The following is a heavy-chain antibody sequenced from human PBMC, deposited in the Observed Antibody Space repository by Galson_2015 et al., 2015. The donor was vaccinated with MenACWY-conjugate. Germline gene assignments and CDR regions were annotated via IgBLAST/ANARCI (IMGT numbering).Heavy chain of an antibody. CDR2: IYSGGST. V-gene: IGHV3-53*01. CDR1: GFTVSSNY. Sequence: SLRLSCAASGFTVSSNYMSWIRQAPGKGLEWVSVIYSGGSTYYADSVKGRFTISRDNSKNSLCLQMNSLRAEDTAVHYCARLYRYYYNSSGYYDAFEIWGQGTMVTVSS. CDR3: ARLYRYYYNSSGYYDAFEI. D-gene: IGHD3-22*01. J-gene: IGHJ3*02.